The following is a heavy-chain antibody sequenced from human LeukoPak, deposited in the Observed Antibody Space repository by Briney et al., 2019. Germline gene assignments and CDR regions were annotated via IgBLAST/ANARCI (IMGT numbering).Heavy chain of an antibody. J-gene: IGHJ4*02. D-gene: IGHD5-24*01. Sequence: SETLSLICTVSGGSISSYYWSWIRRPPGKGLEWIGYIYYSGSTAYNPSLKSRVTISIDTSKNQFSLKLTSVTAADTAVYYCARGWAYFDYWGQGTLVTVSS. CDR1: GGSISSYY. CDR2: IYYSGST. V-gene: IGHV4-59*01. CDR3: ARGWAYFDY.